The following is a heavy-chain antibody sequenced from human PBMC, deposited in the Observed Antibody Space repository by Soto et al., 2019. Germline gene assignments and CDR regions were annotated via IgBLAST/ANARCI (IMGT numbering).Heavy chain of an antibody. CDR3: TRVHMLAVPAASPWFDP. CDR1: GFTFSSHW. Sequence: PGGSLRLSCAASGFTFSSHWMSWFRRASGNGVEWVANIKTDGSEKYYADSVKGRFTVSRDNTQNSVFLQMNSLRAEDTAVYYCTRVHMLAVPAASPWFDPWGQGTRVTVSS. CDR2: IKTDGSEK. V-gene: IGHV3-7*04. J-gene: IGHJ5*02. D-gene: IGHD2-2*01.